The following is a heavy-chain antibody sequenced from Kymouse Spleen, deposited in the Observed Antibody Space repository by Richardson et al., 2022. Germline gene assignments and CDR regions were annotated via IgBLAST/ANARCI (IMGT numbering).Heavy chain of an antibody. CDR2: INHSGST. Sequence: QVQLQQWGAGLLKPSETLSLTCAVYGGSFSGYYWSWIRQPPGKGLEWIGEINHSGSTNYNPSLKSRVTISVDTSKNQFSLKLSSVTAADTAVYYCARGIPPYYDFWSGYYLYYYYGMDVWGQGTTVTVSS. D-gene: IGHD3-3*01. CDR3: ARGIPPYYDFWSGYYLYYYYGMDV. V-gene: IGHV4-34*01. J-gene: IGHJ6*02. CDR1: GGSFSGYY.